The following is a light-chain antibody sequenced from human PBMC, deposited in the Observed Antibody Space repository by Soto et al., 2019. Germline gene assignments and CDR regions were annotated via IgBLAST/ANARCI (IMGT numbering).Light chain of an antibody. CDR2: EGS. Sequence: QSALTQPASVSGSPGQSITISCTGTSSDVGSYNFVSWYQQHPGKAPKLMIYEGSKRPSGVSNRFSGSKSGNTASLTISGLQAEDEADYYCCSYAGSSTCVFGGGTKLTVL. J-gene: IGLJ3*02. V-gene: IGLV2-23*01. CDR1: SSDVGSYNF. CDR3: CSYAGSSTCV.